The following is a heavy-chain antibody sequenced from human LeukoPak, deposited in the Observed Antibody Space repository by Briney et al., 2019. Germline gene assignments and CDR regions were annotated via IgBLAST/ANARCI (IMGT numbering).Heavy chain of an antibody. D-gene: IGHD3-10*01. J-gene: IGHJ4*02. CDR2: ISGDSYDT. Sequence: ASVKVSCKASGYSFRDYGINWVRQAPGQGLEWMGWISGDSYDTKYEQKLHGRVTMTTDTSTSTAYVELRSLRSDDTAVYYCARNRTGTFDFWGQGTLVTVSS. V-gene: IGHV1-18*01. CDR1: GYSFRDYG. CDR3: ARNRTGTFDF.